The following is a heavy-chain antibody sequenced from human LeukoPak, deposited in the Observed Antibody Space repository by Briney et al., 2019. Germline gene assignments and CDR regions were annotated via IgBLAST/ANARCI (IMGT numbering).Heavy chain of an antibody. CDR3: ARLLGSGYIDY. Sequence: GGSLRLSCAASGFTFSSYEMTWVRQAPGKGLEWVSYISSSGSTIYYADSVKGRFTISRDNAKNSLYLQMNSLRAEDTAVYYCARLLGSGYIDYWGQGTLVTVSS. CDR2: ISSSGSTI. D-gene: IGHD3-22*01. J-gene: IGHJ4*02. V-gene: IGHV3-48*03. CDR1: GFTFSSYE.